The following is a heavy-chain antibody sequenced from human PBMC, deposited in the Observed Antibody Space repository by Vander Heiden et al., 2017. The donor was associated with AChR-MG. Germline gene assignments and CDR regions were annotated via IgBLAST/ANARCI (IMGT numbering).Heavy chain of an antibody. D-gene: IGHD3-10*01. CDR3: ARDGLMGTYYYGSGSYSHFDY. J-gene: IGHJ4*02. CDR2: INPSGGST. Sequence: QVQLVQSGAEVKKPGASVKVSCKASGYTFTSYYMHWVRQAPGQGLEWMGIINPSGGSTSYAQKFQGRVTMTRDTSTSTVYMELSSLRSEDTAVYYCARDGLMGTYYYGSGSYSHFDYWGQGTLVTVSS. V-gene: IGHV1-46*01. CDR1: GYTFTSYY.